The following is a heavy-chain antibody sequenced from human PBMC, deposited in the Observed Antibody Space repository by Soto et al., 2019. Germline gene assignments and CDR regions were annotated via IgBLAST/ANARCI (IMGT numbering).Heavy chain of an antibody. CDR3: ARLAKGGTTYGYLDY. V-gene: IGHV4-39*01. Sequence: SETLSLTCTLSGGSIMSRSYYWGWIRQPPGKGLEWIASISYSGSTYYSLSLKSRVTISVDTSKNQFSLKLTSVTAADTAVYYCARLAKGGTTYGYLDYWGQGTLVTLS. CDR2: ISYSGST. CDR1: GGSIMSRSYY. D-gene: IGHD2-8*01. J-gene: IGHJ4*02.